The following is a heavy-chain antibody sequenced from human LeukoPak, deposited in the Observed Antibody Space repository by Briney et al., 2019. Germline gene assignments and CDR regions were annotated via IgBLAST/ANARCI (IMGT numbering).Heavy chain of an antibody. CDR1: GFTFSGYA. CDR2: ISGSGGST. V-gene: IGHV3-23*01. Sequence: GGSLRLSCAASGFTFSGYAMSWVRQAPGKGLEWVSAISGSGGSTYYADSVKGRFTISRDNSKNTLYLQMNSLRAEDTAVYYCAKHGSIFGVVPFDYWGQGSLVTVSS. J-gene: IGHJ4*02. CDR3: AKHGSIFGVVPFDY. D-gene: IGHD3-3*01.